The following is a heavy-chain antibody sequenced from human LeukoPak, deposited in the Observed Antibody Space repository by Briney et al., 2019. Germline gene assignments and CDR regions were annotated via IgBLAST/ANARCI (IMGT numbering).Heavy chain of an antibody. CDR1: GGTFSSYA. V-gene: IGHV1-69*05. D-gene: IGHD3-10*01. CDR3: ARGKHYYGSGTGYYYMDV. J-gene: IGHJ6*03. CDR2: IIPIFGTA. Sequence: ASVKVSCKASGGTFSSYAISWVRQAPGQGLEWMGGIIPIFGTANYAQKLQGRVTITTDESTSTAYMELSSLRSEDTAVYYCARGKHYYGSGTGYYYMDVWGKGTTVTVSS.